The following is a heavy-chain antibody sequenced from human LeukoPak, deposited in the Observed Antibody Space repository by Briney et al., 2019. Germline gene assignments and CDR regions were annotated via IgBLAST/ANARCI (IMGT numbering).Heavy chain of an antibody. J-gene: IGHJ5*02. D-gene: IGHD3-22*01. CDR2: IYYSGST. V-gene: IGHV4-59*01. Sequence: SETLSLTCTVSGGSISSYYWSWIRQPPGKGLEWIGYIYYSGSTNYNPSLKSRVTISVDTSKNQFSLKLSSVTAADTAVYYCARDNDSSGYYYGYNWFDPWGQGTLVTVSS. CDR1: GGSISSYY. CDR3: ARDNDSSGYYYGYNWFDP.